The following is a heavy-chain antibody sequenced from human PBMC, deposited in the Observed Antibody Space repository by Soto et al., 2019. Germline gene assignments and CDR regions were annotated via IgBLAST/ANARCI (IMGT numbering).Heavy chain of an antibody. J-gene: IGHJ4*01. Sequence: SETLSLTCTVSGGSISSYYWSWIRQPPGKGLEWIGYIYYSGSTNYNPSLKSRVTISVDTSKNQFSLKLSSVTAADTAGYYCASMYSCYDSAFDYWGQGTMVTVSS. CDR3: ASMYSCYDSAFDY. CDR1: GGSISSYY. V-gene: IGHV4-59*08. D-gene: IGHD5-12*01. CDR2: IYYSGST.